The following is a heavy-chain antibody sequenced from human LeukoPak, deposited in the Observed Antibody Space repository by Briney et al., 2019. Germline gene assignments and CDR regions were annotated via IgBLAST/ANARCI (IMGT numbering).Heavy chain of an antibody. Sequence: PGGSLRLSRAASGFTFSTYAKTWVRQGPGKGLEWVSAITGSGGSTYYADSVKGRFTISRDNSKDTLYLQMNSLRAEDTAVYYCAKDRGYWGQGTLVTVSS. CDR3: AKDRGY. CDR2: ITGSGGST. CDR1: GFTFSTYA. V-gene: IGHV3-23*01. J-gene: IGHJ4*02.